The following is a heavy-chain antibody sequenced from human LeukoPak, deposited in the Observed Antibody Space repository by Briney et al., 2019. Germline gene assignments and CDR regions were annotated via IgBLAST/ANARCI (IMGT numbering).Heavy chain of an antibody. CDR1: RGSTSIGGYY. D-gene: IGHD4/OR15-4a*01. J-gene: IGHJ5*02. CDR3: ASGAMGRANLFAL. V-gene: IGHV4-31*03. CDR2: IHYNGNT. Sequence: SETLSLTCTLSRGSTSIGGYYTSCIRQHPGKGLEWIGYIHYNGNTYYNPSLKSRVTISVDTSKNQFSLKLSSVTAADTAVFYCASGAMGRANLFALWAQGTLVTVSS.